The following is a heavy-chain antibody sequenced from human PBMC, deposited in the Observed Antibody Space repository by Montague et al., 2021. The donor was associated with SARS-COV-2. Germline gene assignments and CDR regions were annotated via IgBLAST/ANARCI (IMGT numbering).Heavy chain of an antibody. J-gene: IGHJ5*02. V-gene: IGHV3-9*01. CDR3: AKGQKIKWLVLHSAPDWFDP. CDR1: GFTLDDYA. CDR2: ISWSSNSI. Sequence: SLRLSCAASGFTLDDYAMHWVRQAPGKALEWVSGISWSSNSIGYGDSVKGRFTISRDNAKNSLYLQMNSLRAEDTGLYYCAKGQKIKWLVLHSAPDWFDPWGQGTLVTVSS. D-gene: IGHD6-19*01.